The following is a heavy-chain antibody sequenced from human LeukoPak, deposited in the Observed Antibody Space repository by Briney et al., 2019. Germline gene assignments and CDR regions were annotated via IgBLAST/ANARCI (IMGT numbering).Heavy chain of an antibody. V-gene: IGHV1-2*02. CDR1: RYIFTDYY. D-gene: IGHD1-26*01. CDR2: INPNSGGT. Sequence: ASVKVSCKASRYIFTDYYIHWVRQAPGQGLEWMGWINPNSGGTNYAQKFQDRVTMTRDTSISTAYMELSSLRSDDAAVYYCARDRWVGATNTFDYWGQGTLVTVSS. J-gene: IGHJ4*02. CDR3: ARDRWVGATNTFDY.